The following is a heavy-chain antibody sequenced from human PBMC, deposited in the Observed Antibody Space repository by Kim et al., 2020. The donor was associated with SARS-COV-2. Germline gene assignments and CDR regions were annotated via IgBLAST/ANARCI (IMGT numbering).Heavy chain of an antibody. CDR3: ARAGSYYGSGSYQHANYYYYYYGMDV. D-gene: IGHD3-10*01. CDR1: GDSVSSNSAA. CDR2: TYYRSKWYN. Sequence: SQTLSLTCAISGDSVSSNSAAWNWIRQSPSRGLEWLGRTYYRSKWYNDYAVSVKSRITINPDTSKNQFSLQLNSVTPEDTAVYYCARAGSYYGSGSYQHANYYYYYYGMDVWGQGTTVTVSS. V-gene: IGHV6-1*01. J-gene: IGHJ6*02.